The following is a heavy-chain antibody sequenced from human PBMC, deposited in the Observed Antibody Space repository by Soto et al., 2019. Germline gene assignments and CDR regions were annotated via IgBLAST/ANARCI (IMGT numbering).Heavy chain of an antibody. CDR1: GGSISSYY. V-gene: IGHV4-59*08. CDR2: IYYSGST. D-gene: IGHD5-12*01. CDR3: ARLVRDIVATWFDP. Sequence: NPSETLSLTCTVSGGSISSYYWSWIRQPPGKGLEWIGYIYYSGSTNYNPSLKSRVTISVDTSKNQLSLKLSSVTAADTAVYYCARLVRDIVATWFDPWGQGTLVTVSS. J-gene: IGHJ5*02.